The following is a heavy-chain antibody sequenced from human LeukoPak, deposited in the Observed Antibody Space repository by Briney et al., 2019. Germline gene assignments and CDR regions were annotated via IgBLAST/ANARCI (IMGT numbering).Heavy chain of an antibody. D-gene: IGHD4-23*01. CDR2: IGGDSCCA. V-gene: IGHV3-23*01. CDR3: AKRVTTVEPSVVDV. CDR1: GFTFSSYA. Sequence: GGSLRLSCAASGFTFSSYAMTWVRQAPGKGLEWLSAIGGDSCCASYPDSVKDRFTISRDNSKNTLYLQMNSLRAEDTAVYFCAKRVTTVEPSVVDVWGQGTAVTVSS. J-gene: IGHJ6*02.